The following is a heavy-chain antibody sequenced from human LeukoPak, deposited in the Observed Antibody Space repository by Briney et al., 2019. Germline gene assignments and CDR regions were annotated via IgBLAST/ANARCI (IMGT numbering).Heavy chain of an antibody. Sequence: SETLSLTCAVSGGSLSPHYWSWIRRPLGKGLEWIGEINNRGTTNYSPSLRGRATISVGTSKNQFSLRLTSVTAADTAMYYCARVPLWWLTPFDFWGQGTLATVSS. CDR1: GGSLSPHY. D-gene: IGHD5-12*01. J-gene: IGHJ4*02. V-gene: IGHV4-34*01. CDR2: INNRGTT. CDR3: ARVPLWWLTPFDF.